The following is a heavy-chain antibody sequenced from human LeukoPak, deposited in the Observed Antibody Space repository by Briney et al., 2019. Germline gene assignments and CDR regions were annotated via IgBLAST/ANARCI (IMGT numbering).Heavy chain of an antibody. V-gene: IGHV3-23*03. D-gene: IGHD6-13*01. J-gene: IGHJ4*02. CDR2: IYIDGTT. CDR1: GFTFSSYA. CDR3: ARGPRYSFY. Sequence: GGSLRLSCAASGFTFSSYAMSWVRQAPGKGLEWISVIYIDGTTYYADSVKGRFTISRDQANNTLYLQMNTLRDEDTAVYYCARGPRYSFYWGQGTLVSVSS.